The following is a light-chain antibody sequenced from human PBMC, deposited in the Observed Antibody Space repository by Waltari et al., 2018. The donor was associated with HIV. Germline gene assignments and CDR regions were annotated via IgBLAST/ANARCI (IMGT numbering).Light chain of an antibody. V-gene: IGKV3-15*01. CDR3: QQYTNLPLT. J-gene: IGKJ4*01. Sequence: ERVMTQSPATLSVSPGEGATLSCRASQSVGSGLAWYQQKPGQAPRLLIYSASTRATGIPARFSASGSGTEFILTISSLQSEDFAVYYCQQYTNLPLTFGGGTKVEIK. CDR2: SAS. CDR1: QSVGSG.